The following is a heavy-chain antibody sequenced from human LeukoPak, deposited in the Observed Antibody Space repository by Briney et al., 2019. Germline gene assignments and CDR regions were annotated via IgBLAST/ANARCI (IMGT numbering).Heavy chain of an antibody. CDR3: GRGLTVVGAKYYFDY. CDR1: GFTFGDYG. D-gene: IGHD1-26*01. J-gene: IGHJ4*02. Sequence: PGGSLRLSCTTTGFTFGDYGMTWVRQAPGKGLGWVGFIRSRLYGGTTEYAASVKDRFTVSRDDSKSIAYLQMNNVNTEDTAVYFCGRGLTVVGAKYYFDYWGQGTLVTVSS. CDR2: IRSRLYGGTT. V-gene: IGHV3-49*04.